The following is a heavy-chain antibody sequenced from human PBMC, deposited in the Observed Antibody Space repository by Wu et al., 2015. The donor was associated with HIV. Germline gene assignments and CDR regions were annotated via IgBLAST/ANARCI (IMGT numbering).Heavy chain of an antibody. V-gene: IGHV1-69*05. Sequence: QVQLVQSGAEMKKPGSSVKVSCKPSRGTFSNYAISWVRQAPGQGLEWMGGVIPIFGAANYGRRFQGRVTITTDESTSTAFMEMSRLRSEDTAMYYCARSQERLKLSDPFDIWGQGTMVTVSS. D-gene: IGHD1-26*01. CDR2: VIPIFGAA. CDR3: ARSQERLKLSDPFDI. J-gene: IGHJ3*02. CDR1: RGTFSNYA.